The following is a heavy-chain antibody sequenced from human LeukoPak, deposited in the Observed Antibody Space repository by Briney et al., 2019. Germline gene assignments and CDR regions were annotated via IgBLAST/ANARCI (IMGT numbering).Heavy chain of an antibody. V-gene: IGHV1-69*05. CDR1: GGTFSSYA. CDR2: IIPIFGTA. D-gene: IGHD3-3*01. Sequence: SVKVSCKASGGTFSSYAISWVRQAPGQGLEWMGGIIPIFGTANYAQKFQGRVTMTRDTSTSTAYMELRSLRSDDTAVYYCARYSYDFWSGAQGGYFDYWGQGTLVTVSS. CDR3: ARYSYDFWSGAQGGYFDY. J-gene: IGHJ4*02.